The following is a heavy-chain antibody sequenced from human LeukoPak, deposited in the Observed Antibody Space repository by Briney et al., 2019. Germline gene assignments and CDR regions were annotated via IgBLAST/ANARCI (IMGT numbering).Heavy chain of an antibody. Sequence: GGSLRPACAVSGFTFSSYGMSSVRQAPGKGREWVTNIKEGGSENYYVDYVKRRFTISRDNAKNSQYLQMNSLRAEETAVYYCARDSRYCRSSACRGDAFDIWGQGAMVTVSS. CDR2: IKEGGSEN. J-gene: IGHJ3*02. CDR1: GFTFSSYG. CDR3: ARDSRYCRSSACRGDAFDI. D-gene: IGHD1-26*01. V-gene: IGHV3-7*01.